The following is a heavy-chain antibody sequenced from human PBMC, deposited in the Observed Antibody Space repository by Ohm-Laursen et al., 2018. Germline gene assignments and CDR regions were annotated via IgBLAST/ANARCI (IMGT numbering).Heavy chain of an antibody. V-gene: IGHV3-11*01. CDR1: GFTFSDYY. CDR3: AKDKGSSPRNWFDP. Sequence: SLRLSCAASGFTFSDYYMSWIRQAPGKGLEWVSYISSSGSTIYYADSVKGRFTISRDNAKNSLYLQMNSLRAEDTALYYCAKDKGSSPRNWFDPWGQGTLVTVSS. J-gene: IGHJ5*02. D-gene: IGHD6-13*01. CDR2: ISSSGSTI.